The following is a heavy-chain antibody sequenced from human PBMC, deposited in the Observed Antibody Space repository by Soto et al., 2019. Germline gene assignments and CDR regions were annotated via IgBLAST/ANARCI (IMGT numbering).Heavy chain of an antibody. J-gene: IGHJ4*02. CDR3: AGIYSGRPGGTLRY. CDR2: IYYSGST. CDR1: GGSISSGGYY. D-gene: IGHD1-26*01. Sequence: QVQLQESGPGLVKPSQTLSLTCTVSGGSISSGGYYWSWIRQHPGKGLEWIGYIYYSGSTYYNPALKRRVTISVATSKNQLPLKLSSVTAAATAVYYCAGIYSGRPGGTLRYWGQGTLVTVSS. V-gene: IGHV4-31*03.